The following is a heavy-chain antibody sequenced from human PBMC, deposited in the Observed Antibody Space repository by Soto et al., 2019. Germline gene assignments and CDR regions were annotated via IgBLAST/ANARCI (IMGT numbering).Heavy chain of an antibody. D-gene: IGHD6-6*01. CDR3: ARDLLVLDYYYYYGMDV. V-gene: IGHV3-66*01. CDR1: GFTVSSNY. J-gene: IGHJ6*02. Sequence: GGSLRLSCAASGFTVSSNYMSWVRQAPGKGLEWVSVIYSGGSTYYADSVKGRFTISRDNSKNTLYLQMNSLRAEDTAVYYCARDLLVLDYYYYYGMDVWGQGTTVTVSS. CDR2: IYSGGST.